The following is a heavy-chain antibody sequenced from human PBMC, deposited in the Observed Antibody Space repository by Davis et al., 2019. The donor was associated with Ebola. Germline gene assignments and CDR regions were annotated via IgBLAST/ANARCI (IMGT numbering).Heavy chain of an antibody. CDR3: AKAVVVVPAAILWQDYYYYYMDV. CDR1: GGTFSSYA. Sequence: SVKVSCKASGGTFSSYAISWVRQAPGQGLEWMGGIFPIFGTANYAQKFQGRVTITADESTSTAYMELSSLRSEDTAVYYCAKAVVVVPAAILWQDYYYYYMDVWGKGTTVTVSS. V-gene: IGHV1-69*13. D-gene: IGHD2-2*02. J-gene: IGHJ6*03. CDR2: IFPIFGTA.